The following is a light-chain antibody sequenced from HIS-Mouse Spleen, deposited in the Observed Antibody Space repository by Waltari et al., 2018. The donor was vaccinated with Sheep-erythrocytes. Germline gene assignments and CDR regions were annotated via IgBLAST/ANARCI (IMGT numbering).Light chain of an antibody. Sequence: SYELTQPPSVSVSPGPTASITCPGDKLGDKYACRYQQKPGQSPVLVIYQDSKRPSGIPERFSGSNSGNTASLTISGLQAEDEADYYCCSYAGSSTPWVFGGGTKLTVL. V-gene: IGLV3-1*01. CDR2: QDS. J-gene: IGLJ3*02. CDR3: CSYAGSSTPWV. CDR1: KLGDKY.